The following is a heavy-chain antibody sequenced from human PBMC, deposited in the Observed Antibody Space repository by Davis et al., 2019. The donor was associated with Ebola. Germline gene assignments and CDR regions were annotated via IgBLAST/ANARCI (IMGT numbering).Heavy chain of an antibody. D-gene: IGHD2-15*01. Sequence: GESLKTSCTASGFIFSISWMHWVRQAPGERLVWVPRISGDGSSTHYADSVKGRFTISRDNAKNTLYLQMSSLRAEDTAVYYCARERCSGSVCLRAFDIWGQGTMVTVSS. J-gene: IGHJ3*02. CDR3: ARERCSGSVCLRAFDI. CDR1: GFIFSISW. V-gene: IGHV3-74*01. CDR2: ISGDGSST.